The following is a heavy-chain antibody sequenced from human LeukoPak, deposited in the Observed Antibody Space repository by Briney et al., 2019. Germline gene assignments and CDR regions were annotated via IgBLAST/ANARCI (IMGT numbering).Heavy chain of an antibody. CDR3: TRVPRTAVGI. D-gene: IGHD6-19*01. J-gene: IGHJ3*02. CDR2: MNPNSGNT. CDR1: GYTFISYD. Sequence: GASVKVSCKASGYTFISYDINWVRRATGQGLEWMGYMNPNSGNTRYAQKFQGRVTMTRNTSISTAYMELSSLRSEGTAVYYCTRVPRTAVGIWGQGTMVTVSS. V-gene: IGHV1-8*01.